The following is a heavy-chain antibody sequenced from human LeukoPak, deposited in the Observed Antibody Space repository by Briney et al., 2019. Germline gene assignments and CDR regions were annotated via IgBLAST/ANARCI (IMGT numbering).Heavy chain of an antibody. Sequence: ASVKVSCKASGYSFTDKYMHWVRQAPGQGLEWMGWINPNSGGTDYAQKFQGRVTMSRDTSISTAYMELSRLRSDDTAVYYCARGLRGSPAFDYWGQGTLVTVSS. V-gene: IGHV1-2*02. CDR1: GYSFTDKY. D-gene: IGHD2-2*01. CDR3: ARGLRGSPAFDY. CDR2: INPNSGGT. J-gene: IGHJ4*02.